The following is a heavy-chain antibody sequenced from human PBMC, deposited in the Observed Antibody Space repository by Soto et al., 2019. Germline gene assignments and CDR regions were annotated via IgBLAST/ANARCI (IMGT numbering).Heavy chain of an antibody. J-gene: IGHJ6*02. Sequence: QVQLVQSGAEVKQPGSSVKVSCKASGGTFSSYAISWVRQAPGQGLEWMGGIIPIFGTANYAQKFQGRVTITADESTSTAYMELSSLRSEDTAVYYCARGYCSSTSCSGYYYYGMDVWGQGTTVTVSS. CDR2: IIPIFGTA. CDR3: ARGYCSSTSCSGYYYYGMDV. CDR1: GGTFSSYA. V-gene: IGHV1-69*01. D-gene: IGHD2-2*01.